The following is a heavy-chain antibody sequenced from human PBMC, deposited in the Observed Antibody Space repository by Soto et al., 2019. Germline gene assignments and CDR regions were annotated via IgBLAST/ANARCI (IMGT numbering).Heavy chain of an antibody. CDR3: ARVVYYDNSAYGL. D-gene: IGHD3-22*01. Sequence: LRLSCAASGFSFSSYNMNWVRQGPGKGLEWVASISGTSNYIYYADSVKGRFTISRDNAKNSLYLQMNSLRAEDSAVYYCARVVYYDNSAYGLWGQGTRVTVSS. V-gene: IGHV3-21*06. CDR2: ISGTSNYI. J-gene: IGHJ3*01. CDR1: GFSFSSYN.